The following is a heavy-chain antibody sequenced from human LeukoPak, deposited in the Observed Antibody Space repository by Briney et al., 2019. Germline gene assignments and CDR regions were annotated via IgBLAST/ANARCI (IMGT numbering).Heavy chain of an antibody. J-gene: IGHJ4*02. CDR1: GGSVGSGGSH. CDR2: IYYNGNT. Sequence: KPSETLSLTCTVSGGSVGSGGSHWVWIRQPPGRGLEWIGYIYYNGNTNYNPSLESRVTISLDTSKNQFSLRLNSVTAADTAMYYCARTRVGDYVWGSYRYQYYFDYWGQGTLVTVSS. CDR3: ARTRVGDYVWGSYRYQYYFDY. D-gene: IGHD3-16*02. V-gene: IGHV4-61*08.